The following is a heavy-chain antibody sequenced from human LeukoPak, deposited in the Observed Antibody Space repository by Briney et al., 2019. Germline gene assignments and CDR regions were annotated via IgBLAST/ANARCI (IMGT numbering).Heavy chain of an antibody. CDR2: INHSGST. D-gene: IGHD6-19*01. Sequence: PSGTLSLTCAVYGGSFSGYYWSWIRQPPGKGLEWIGEINHSGSTNYNPSLKSRVTISVDTSKNQFSLKLSSVTAADTAVYYCARGRIWGIAVAGTPFDYWGQGTLVTVSS. CDR3: ARGRIWGIAVAGTPFDY. V-gene: IGHV4-34*01. J-gene: IGHJ4*02. CDR1: GGSFSGYY.